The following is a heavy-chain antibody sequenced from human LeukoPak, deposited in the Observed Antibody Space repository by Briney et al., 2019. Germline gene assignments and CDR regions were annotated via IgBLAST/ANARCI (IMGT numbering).Heavy chain of an antibody. CDR3: ARDHTLYGDYGALAGYMDV. CDR1: GYTFTGHY. CDR2: IKPNSGGT. Sequence: ASVKVSCKASGYTFTGHYIHWVRQAPGQGLEWMGWIKPNSGGTSYAQKFQGRVTMTRDTSISTAYMELSRVRDDDTAVYYCARDHTLYGDYGALAGYMDVWGKGTTVTVSS. D-gene: IGHD4-17*01. J-gene: IGHJ6*03. V-gene: IGHV1-2*02.